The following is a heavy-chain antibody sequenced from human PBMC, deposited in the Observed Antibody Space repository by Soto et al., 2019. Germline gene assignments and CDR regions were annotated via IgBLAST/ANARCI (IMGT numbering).Heavy chain of an antibody. CDR3: ARDQWEPGPGMDV. V-gene: IGHV4-31*03. D-gene: IGHD1-26*01. CDR1: GVSISSGGYY. CDR2: IYYSGST. J-gene: IGHJ6*02. Sequence: PSETLSLTCTVSGVSISSGGYYWSWIRQHPGKGLEWIGYIYYSGSTYYNPSLKSRVTISVDTSKNQFSLKLSSVTAADTAVYYCARDQWEPGPGMDVWGQGTTVTVSS.